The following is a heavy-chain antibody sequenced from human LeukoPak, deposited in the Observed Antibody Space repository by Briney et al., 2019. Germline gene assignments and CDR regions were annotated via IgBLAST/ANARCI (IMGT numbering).Heavy chain of an antibody. CDR2: ISGSGGST. CDR3: AKDPLDSSGYYSFASGRWFDY. Sequence: GGSLRLSCAASGFTFSSYAMSWVRQAPGKGLEWVSAISGSGGSTYYADSVKGRFTISRDSSKNTLYLQMNSLRAEDTAVYYCAKDPLDSSGYYSFASGRWFDYWGQGTLVTVSS. D-gene: IGHD3-22*01. V-gene: IGHV3-23*01. J-gene: IGHJ4*02. CDR1: GFTFSSYA.